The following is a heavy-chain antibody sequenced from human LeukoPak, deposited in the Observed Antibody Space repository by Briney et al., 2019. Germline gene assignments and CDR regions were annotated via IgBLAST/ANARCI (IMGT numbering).Heavy chain of an antibody. CDR3: ARDHVGAIDY. CDR2: ISYDGSNK. V-gene: IGHV3-30*03. Sequence: GGSLRLSCAASGFTFSSYGMHWVRQAPGKGLEWVAVISYDGSNKYYADSVKGRFTISRDNSKNTLYLQMNSLRAEDTAVYYCARDHVGAIDYWGQGTLVTVSS. D-gene: IGHD1-26*01. CDR1: GFTFSSYG. J-gene: IGHJ4*02.